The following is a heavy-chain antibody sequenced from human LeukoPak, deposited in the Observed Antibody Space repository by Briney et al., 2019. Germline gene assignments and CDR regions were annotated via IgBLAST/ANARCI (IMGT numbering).Heavy chain of an antibody. CDR2: ISGSGGST. CDR3: ARGRGSSGYYYSFDI. J-gene: IGHJ3*02. D-gene: IGHD3-22*01. V-gene: IGHV3-23*01. Sequence: PGGSLRLSCAASGFTFSSYAMSWVRQAPGKGLEWVSAISGSGGSTYYADSVKGRFTISRDNSKNALYLQMNSLRAEDTAVYYCARGRGSSGYYYSFDIWGQGTMVTVSS. CDR1: GFTFSSYA.